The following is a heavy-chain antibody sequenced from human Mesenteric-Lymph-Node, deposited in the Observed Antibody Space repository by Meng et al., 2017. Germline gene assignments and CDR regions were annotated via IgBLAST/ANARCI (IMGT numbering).Heavy chain of an antibody. CDR3: ARDRVLDYYDPSRKGYFQH. J-gene: IGHJ1*01. Sequence: QVQLVQPGAEVKKPGASVKVSCNASGYTFTTYGIIWVRQAPGQWHEWMGGISAYNGNTNSAQNLQGRVTMTTDTSTSTAFMELRSLTSDDTAVYYCARDRVLDYYDPSRKGYFQHWGQGTLVTVSS. V-gene: IGHV1-18*01. CDR1: GYTFTTYG. CDR2: ISAYNGNT. D-gene: IGHD3-22*01.